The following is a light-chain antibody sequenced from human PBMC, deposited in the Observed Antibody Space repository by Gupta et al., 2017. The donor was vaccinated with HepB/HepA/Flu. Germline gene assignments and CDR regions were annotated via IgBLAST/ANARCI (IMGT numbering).Light chain of an antibody. V-gene: IGLV1-44*01. CDR2: EDD. CDR3: STWDDSLDGSVT. J-gene: IGLJ2*01. CDR1: SSNIGSNT. Sequence: QSVLTQPPSASGTPGQRVTLSCSGSSSNIGSNTVNWYQQLPETAPKLLIYEDDRRPAGVPDRFSGSKSGTSASLAISGLQSDDEAHYYCSTWDDSLDGSVTFGGGTKLTVL.